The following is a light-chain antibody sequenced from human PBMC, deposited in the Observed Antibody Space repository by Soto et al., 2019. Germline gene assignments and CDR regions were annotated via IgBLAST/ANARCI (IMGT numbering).Light chain of an antibody. CDR1: QSVGSK. CDR2: GAT. Sequence: EVVMTQSPATLSLSPGEGATLSCRSSQSVGSKLAWYQQKTGQAPRLLIYGATTRATGVPARFSGGGSGTEFTLSISSLQSEDSAVYFCQQYDAPFTFGQGTKLDIK. CDR3: QQYDAPFT. V-gene: IGKV3-15*01. J-gene: IGKJ2*01.